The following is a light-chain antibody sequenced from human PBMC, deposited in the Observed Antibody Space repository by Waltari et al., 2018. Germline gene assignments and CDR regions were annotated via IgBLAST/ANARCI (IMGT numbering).Light chain of an antibody. CDR3: QQYGSSPWT. V-gene: IGKV3-20*01. Sequence: EIVLTQSPGTLSLSPGERATLSCRASQSVSSSYLAWYQQKPGPAPRVLSHGASNRATGIPDRFSGSGSGTDLPLTISRLEPEDFGVYDCQQYGSSPWTFGQGTKVEIK. CDR1: QSVSSSY. CDR2: GAS. J-gene: IGKJ1*01.